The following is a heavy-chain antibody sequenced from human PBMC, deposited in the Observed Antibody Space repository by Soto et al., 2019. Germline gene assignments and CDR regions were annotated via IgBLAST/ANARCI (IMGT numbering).Heavy chain of an antibody. CDR3: AREWSGYYTHFDY. CDR1: GDXVSSNSDA. Sequence: QXLSLTCVISGDXVSSNSDAWNWIRQSPSRGLEWLGRTYYRSKWYNDYSVSVKSRITINPDTSKNQFCLQLNSVTPEDTAVYYCAREWSGYYTHFDYSGKGTLLTVS. D-gene: IGHD3-3*01. J-gene: IGHJ4*02. V-gene: IGHV6-1*01. CDR2: TYYRSKWYN.